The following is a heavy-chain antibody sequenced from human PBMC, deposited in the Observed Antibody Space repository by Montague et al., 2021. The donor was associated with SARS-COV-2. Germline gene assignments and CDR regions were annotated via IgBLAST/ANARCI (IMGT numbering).Heavy chain of an antibody. J-gene: IGHJ3*02. D-gene: IGHD5-24*01. CDR2: INHSGST. V-gene: IGHV4-34*01. Sequence: SETLSLTCAVYSGSFSGYYWSWIRQPPGKGLEWIGEINHSGSTNYNPSLKSRVTISVDTSKNQFSLKLSSVTAADTAVYYCARGSKKISKRWLQFDDAFDIWGQGTMVTVSS. CDR1: SGSFSGYY. CDR3: ARGSKKISKRWLQFDDAFDI.